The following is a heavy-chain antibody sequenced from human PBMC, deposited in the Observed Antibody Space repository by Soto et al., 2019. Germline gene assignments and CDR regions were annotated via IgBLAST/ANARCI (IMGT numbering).Heavy chain of an antibody. CDR1: GFTFSSYS. CDR3: ARDTAAAAGTLWFDP. CDR2: ISSSSSYI. Sequence: GGSLRLSCAASGFTFSSYSMNWVRQAPGKGLEWVSSISSSSSYIYYADSVKGRFTISRDNAKNSLYLQMNSLRAEDTAVYYCARDTAAAAGTLWFDPWGQGTLVTVYS. D-gene: IGHD6-13*01. V-gene: IGHV3-21*01. J-gene: IGHJ5*02.